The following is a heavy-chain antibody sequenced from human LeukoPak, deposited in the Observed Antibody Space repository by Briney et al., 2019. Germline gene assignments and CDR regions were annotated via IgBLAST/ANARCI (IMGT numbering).Heavy chain of an antibody. V-gene: IGHV1-2*02. Sequence: ASVKVSCKASGYTFTGCYMHWVRQAPGQGLEWMGWINPNSGGTNYAQKFQGRVTMTRDTSISTAYMELSRLRSDDTAVYYCAKIAAAGTSFDYWGQGTLVTVSS. CDR3: AKIAAAGTSFDY. D-gene: IGHD6-13*01. CDR2: INPNSGGT. CDR1: GYTFTGCY. J-gene: IGHJ4*02.